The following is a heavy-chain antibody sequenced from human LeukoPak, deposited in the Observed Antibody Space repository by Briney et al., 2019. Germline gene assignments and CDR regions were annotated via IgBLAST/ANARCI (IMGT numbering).Heavy chain of an antibody. CDR3: AAAYFGVDQYYYGMDV. J-gene: IGHJ6*02. Sequence: PVRSLRLSCAASGFTFSNYAMHWVRQAPGKGLEWVSAISGSGPSTYSADSVKGRFTISRDKSKNTLYLQMNSLRAEDTAVYFCAAAYFGVDQYYYGMDVWGQGTTVTVSS. V-gene: IGHV3-23*01. CDR2: ISGSGPST. CDR1: GFTFSNYA. D-gene: IGHD3-3*01.